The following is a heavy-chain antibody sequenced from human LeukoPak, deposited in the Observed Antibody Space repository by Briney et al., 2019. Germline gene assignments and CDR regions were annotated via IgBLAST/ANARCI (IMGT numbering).Heavy chain of an antibody. J-gene: IGHJ4*02. CDR2: INQDGSQK. V-gene: IGHV3-7*01. Sequence: PGGSLRLSCAASGFTFSTYWMSWVRQAPGKGLEWVANINQDGSQKRYVDSVQGRFTISRDNTKNSLFLQMNSLRGEDTAVYYCARLKDDVTKLDYWGQGTLVTVSS. CDR1: GFTFSTYW. D-gene: IGHD2-8*01. CDR3: ARLKDDVTKLDY.